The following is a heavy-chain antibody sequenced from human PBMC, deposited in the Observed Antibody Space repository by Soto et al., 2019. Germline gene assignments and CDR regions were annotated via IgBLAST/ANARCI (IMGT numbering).Heavy chain of an antibody. D-gene: IGHD3-22*01. CDR1: GFTFKDYY. CDR3: GGGGGVSDFLGRKSGYFYQFDY. Sequence: GGSLRLSCAASGFTFKDYYMSWIRQAPGKGLEWVSHIIDETFTNYADSVRGRFTISRDDAKNSVYLQMDSLRDEDTALYYCGGGGGVSDFLGRKSGYFYQFDYWGQGALVTVSS. V-gene: IGHV3-11*06. CDR2: IIDETFT. J-gene: IGHJ4*02.